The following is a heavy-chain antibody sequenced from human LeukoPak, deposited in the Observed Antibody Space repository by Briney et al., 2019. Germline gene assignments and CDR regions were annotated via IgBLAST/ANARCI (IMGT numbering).Heavy chain of an antibody. J-gene: IGHJ5*02. V-gene: IGHV5-51*01. CDR1: GNSFTNYW. D-gene: IGHD6-6*01. CDR3: TRRKFGSSSSFDP. Sequence: GESLKISCQGSGNSFTNYWIAWVRQMPGKGLEWMGVIYPGDSDTRYNPSIEGQVTISADKSIDTAYLQWDSLKTSDTAIYYCTRRKFGSSSSFDPWGQGTLVTVTS. CDR2: IYPGDSDT.